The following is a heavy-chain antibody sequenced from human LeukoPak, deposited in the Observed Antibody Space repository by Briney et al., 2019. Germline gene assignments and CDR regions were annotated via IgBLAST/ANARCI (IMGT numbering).Heavy chain of an antibody. D-gene: IGHD3-9*01. CDR1: GYTFTSYA. Sequence: GASVKVSCKASGYTFTSYAMHWVRQAPGQRLEWMGWINAGNGNTKYSQKFQGRVTITRDTSASTAYMELSSLRSEDTAVYHCASWALTGHYFDYWGQGTLVTVSS. J-gene: IGHJ4*02. CDR2: INAGNGNT. V-gene: IGHV1-3*01. CDR3: ASWALTGHYFDY.